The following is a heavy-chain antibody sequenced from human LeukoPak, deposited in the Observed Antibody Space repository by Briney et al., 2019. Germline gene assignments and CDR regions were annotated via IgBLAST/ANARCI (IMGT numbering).Heavy chain of an antibody. CDR2: INPNSGGT. CDR1: GYTFTGYY. CDR3: ARDLQWGRDYYYYMDV. D-gene: IGHD6-19*01. V-gene: IGHV1-2*02. Sequence: ASVKVSCKASGYTFTGYYMHWVRQAPGQGLEWMGWINPNSGGTNYAQKFQGRVTMTRDTSISTAYMELSRLRSDDTAVYYCARDLQWGRDYYYYMDVWGKGTTVTVSS. J-gene: IGHJ6*03.